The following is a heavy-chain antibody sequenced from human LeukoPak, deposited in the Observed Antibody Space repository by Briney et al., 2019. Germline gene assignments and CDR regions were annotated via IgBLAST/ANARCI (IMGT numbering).Heavy chain of an antibody. CDR2: MIPNSGGT. CDR1: GYTFTSYD. V-gene: IGHV1-2*02. Sequence: GASVKVSCKASGYTFTSYDINWVRQATGQGLEWMGWMIPNSGGTNYAQKFQGRVTMTRDTSISTAYMELSRLRSDDTAVYYCARDLDSSSWFDPWGQGTLVTVSS. D-gene: IGHD6-13*01. J-gene: IGHJ5*02. CDR3: ARDLDSSSWFDP.